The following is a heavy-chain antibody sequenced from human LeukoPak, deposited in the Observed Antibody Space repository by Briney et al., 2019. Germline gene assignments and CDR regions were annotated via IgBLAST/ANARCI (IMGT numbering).Heavy chain of an antibody. Sequence: GGSLRLSCAASGFTFSSYAMSWVRQAPGKGLEWVSAISGSGGSKYYADCVKGRFTISRDNSKNTLYLQMNSLRAEDTAVYYCAKGGKDIVVVPVTLSPDYWGQGTLVTVSS. J-gene: IGHJ4*02. CDR2: ISGSGGSK. CDR1: GFTFSSYA. V-gene: IGHV3-23*01. D-gene: IGHD2-2*01. CDR3: AKGGKDIVVVPVTLSPDY.